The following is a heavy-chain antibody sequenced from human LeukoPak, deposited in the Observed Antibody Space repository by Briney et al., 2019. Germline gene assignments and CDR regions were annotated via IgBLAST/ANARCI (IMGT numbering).Heavy chain of an antibody. V-gene: IGHV4-61*01. CDR3: ARSSYYDFWSGYPPYYFDY. J-gene: IGHJ4*02. D-gene: IGHD3-3*01. CDR1: GGSVSSGSYY. CDR2: IYYSGST. Sequence: SETLSLTCTVSGGSVSSGSYYWSWIRQPPGKGLEWIGYIYYSGSTNYNPSLKSRVTISVDTSKNQFSLKLSSVTAADTAVYYCARSSYYDFWSGYPPYYFDYWGQGTLVTVSS.